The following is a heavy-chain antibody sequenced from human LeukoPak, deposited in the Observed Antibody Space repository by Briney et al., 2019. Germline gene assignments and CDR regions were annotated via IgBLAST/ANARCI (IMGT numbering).Heavy chain of an antibody. Sequence: PAGGSLRLSCAASGFTFSSYAMHWVRQAPGKGLEWVAVISYDGSNKYYADSVKGRFTISRDNSKNTLYLQMNSLRAEDTAVYYCAPYGDPTWGLGFEPWGQGTLVTVSS. J-gene: IGHJ5*02. CDR2: ISYDGSNK. CDR3: APYGDPTWGLGFEP. CDR1: GFTFSSYA. V-gene: IGHV3-30*04. D-gene: IGHD4-17*01.